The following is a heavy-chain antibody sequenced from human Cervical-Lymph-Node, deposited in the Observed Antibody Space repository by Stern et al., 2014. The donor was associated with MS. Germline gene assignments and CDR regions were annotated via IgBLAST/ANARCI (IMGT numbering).Heavy chain of an antibody. Sequence: VQLGESGAEVKKPGASVKVSCKASGYTFTGYDMHWVRQAPGQGLEWMGRINPNSGGTNYAQKFQGRVTMTRDTSISTAYMELSRLRSDDTAVYYCARVGTTGTTSLDYWGQGTLVTVSS. CDR3: ARVGTTGTTSLDY. J-gene: IGHJ4*02. CDR2: INPNSGGT. CDR1: GYTFTGYD. V-gene: IGHV1-2*06. D-gene: IGHD1-1*01.